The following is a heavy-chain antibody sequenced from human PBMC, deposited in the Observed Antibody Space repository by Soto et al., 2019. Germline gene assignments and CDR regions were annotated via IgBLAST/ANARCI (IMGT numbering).Heavy chain of an antibody. J-gene: IGHJ4*02. Sequence: QVQLQESGPGLLKPSQTLSLTCSVSGGSISSGGYYWSWIRQRPGKGLEWIAYIYYSGSAYYNPSLKGRVTISVDTSKNPFSLNRTSVTAADAAVYFCARGGGAEGDMYGGQGTLVTVSA. V-gene: IGHV4-31*03. CDR1: GGSISSGGYY. CDR2: IYYSGSA. D-gene: IGHD2-15*01. CDR3: ARGGGAEGDMY.